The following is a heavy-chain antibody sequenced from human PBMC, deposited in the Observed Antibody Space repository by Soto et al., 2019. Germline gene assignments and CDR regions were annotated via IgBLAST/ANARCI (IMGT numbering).Heavy chain of an antibody. V-gene: IGHV1-2*04. D-gene: IGHD3-10*01. CDR1: GYTFTGYY. J-gene: IGHJ6*02. Sequence: QVQLVQSGAEVKKPGASVKVSCKASGYTFTGYYMHWVRQAPGQGLEWMGWINPNSGGTNYAQKFQVWVTMTRDTSISTAYMEMSRLRSDDTAVYYCARADYYGSGSTDDYYYGMDVWGQGTTVTVSS. CDR2: INPNSGGT. CDR3: ARADYYGSGSTDDYYYGMDV.